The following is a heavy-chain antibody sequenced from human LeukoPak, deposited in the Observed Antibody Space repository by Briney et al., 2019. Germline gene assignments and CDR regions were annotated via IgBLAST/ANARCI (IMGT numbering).Heavy chain of an antibody. V-gene: IGHV3-21*01. D-gene: IGHD2-15*01. CDR1: GFTFSSYS. Sequence: GGSLRLSCAASGFTFSSYSMNWVRQAPGKGLEWVSSISSSSSYIYYADSVKGRFTISRDNAKNSLYLQMNSLRAEDTAVYYCARDPGYCSGGSCYLVYYGMDVWGQGTTVTVSS. CDR2: ISSSSSYI. J-gene: IGHJ6*02. CDR3: ARDPGYCSGGSCYLVYYGMDV.